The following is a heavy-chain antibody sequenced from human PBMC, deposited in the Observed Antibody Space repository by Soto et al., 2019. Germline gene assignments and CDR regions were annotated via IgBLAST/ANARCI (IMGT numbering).Heavy chain of an antibody. V-gene: IGHV3-23*01. CDR3: AKSFDSSGYFYYYHMDV. D-gene: IGHD5-18*01. CDR2: ISGSGGST. J-gene: IGHJ6*03. Sequence: EVQLLESGGGLVQPGGSLRLSCAASGFKFSNYAMNWVRQAPGKGLEWVSAISGSGGSTYYADSVKGRFTISRDNSKYTLYLQMNSLRAEDTALYYCAKSFDSSGYFYYYHMDVWGKGTTVTVSS. CDR1: GFKFSNYA.